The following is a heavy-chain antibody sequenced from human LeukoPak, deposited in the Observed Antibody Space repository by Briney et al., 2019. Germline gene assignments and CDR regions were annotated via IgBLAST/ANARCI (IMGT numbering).Heavy chain of an antibody. Sequence: SETLSLTCAVYGGSFSGYYWSWIRQPPGKGLEWIGEINHSGSTNYNPSLKSRVTISVDTSKNQFSLKLSSVTAADTAVYYCARRQLRPYKYFDYWGQGTLVTVSS. J-gene: IGHJ4*02. CDR3: ARRQLRPYKYFDY. V-gene: IGHV4-34*01. CDR1: GGSFSGYY. CDR2: INHSGST. D-gene: IGHD5-18*01.